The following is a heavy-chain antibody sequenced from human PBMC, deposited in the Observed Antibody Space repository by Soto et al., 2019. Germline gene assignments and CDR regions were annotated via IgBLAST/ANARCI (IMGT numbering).Heavy chain of an antibody. CDR3: AKDTKPKPGHNYYAMDV. CDR2: ISYDGSYK. V-gene: IGHV3-30*18. Sequence: GGSLRLSCAASGFTFSSYGMYWVRQTPDKGLEWVAVISYDGSYKHYGDSVKGRFTISRDNSKNTLFLQMDSLRVEDTAVYYCAKDTKPKPGHNYYAMDVWGYGTTVTVSS. J-gene: IGHJ6*01. D-gene: IGHD2-8*01. CDR1: GFTFSSYG.